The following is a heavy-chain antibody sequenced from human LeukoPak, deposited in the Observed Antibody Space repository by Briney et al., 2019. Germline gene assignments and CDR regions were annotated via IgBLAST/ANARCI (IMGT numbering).Heavy chain of an antibody. CDR1: GYPFTSYD. Sequence: ASVKVSCKASGYPFTSYDINWVRQATGQGLQWMGWMNPNSGHTAYAQKFQGRVTMTRNTSISTAYMELSSLRSEDTAVYYCARRKIAAAVQFDPWGQGTLVTVSS. CDR2: MNPNSGHT. D-gene: IGHD6-13*01. J-gene: IGHJ5*02. CDR3: ARRKIAAAVQFDP. V-gene: IGHV1-8*02.